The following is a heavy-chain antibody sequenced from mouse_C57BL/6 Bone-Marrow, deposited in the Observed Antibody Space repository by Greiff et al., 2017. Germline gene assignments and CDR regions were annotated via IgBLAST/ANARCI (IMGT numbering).Heavy chain of an antibody. CDR3: ARDRDGSGYFDV. D-gene: IGHD1-1*01. J-gene: IGHJ1*03. V-gene: IGHV5-4*01. CDR1: GFTFSSYA. Sequence: EVMLVESGGGLVKPGGSLKLSCAASGFTFSSYAMSWVRQTPEKRLEWVATISDGGSYTYYPDNVKGRFTISRDNAKNNLYLQMSHLKSDDTAMYYCARDRDGSGYFDVWGTGTTVTVSS. CDR2: ISDGGSYT.